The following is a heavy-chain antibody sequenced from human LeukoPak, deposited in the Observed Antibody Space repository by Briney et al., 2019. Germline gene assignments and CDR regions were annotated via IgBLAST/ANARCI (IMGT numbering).Heavy chain of an antibody. D-gene: IGHD1-26*01. CDR2: IDPRRGDT. Sequence: GASVKVSCKTSGFRFIGSKYQLHWVRQAPGQGLEWMGRIDPRRGDTTYAQNIQGRVSMTWDTSISTAYMELTRLTSDDTALFYCARDNRGSLDHWCQGTQVTVAS. J-gene: IGHJ4*02. V-gene: IGHV1-2*06. CDR3: ARDNRGSLDH. CDR1: GFRFIGSKYQ.